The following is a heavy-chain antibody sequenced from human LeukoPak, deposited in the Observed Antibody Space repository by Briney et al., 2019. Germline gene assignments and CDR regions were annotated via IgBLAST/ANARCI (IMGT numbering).Heavy chain of an antibody. Sequence: GGTLRLSCAASGFTFSSYAMTWVRQAPGKGLEWVSAITDSGGDTYHADSVKGRFTISRDNSKNTPYMQMNSLRAEDTAIYYCVKGSERSRPYYFDYWGQGTLVTVSS. CDR1: GFTFSSYA. V-gene: IGHV3-23*01. D-gene: IGHD3-3*01. CDR3: VKGSERSRPYYFDY. J-gene: IGHJ4*02. CDR2: ITDSGGDT.